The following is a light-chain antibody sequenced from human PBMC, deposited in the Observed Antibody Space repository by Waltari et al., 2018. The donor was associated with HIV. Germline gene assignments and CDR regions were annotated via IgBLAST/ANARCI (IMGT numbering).Light chain of an antibody. V-gene: IGKV3-20*01. CDR1: QTVPSNS. CDR3: QQYALSPFT. J-gene: IGKJ2*01. CDR2: DAS. Sequence: EIVLTQSPGPQSLSPGSTASLSCRASQTVPSNSIAWYQVRPGQAPRVVIYDASYRAADIPDSFTGSASGTNFTLTITRLEPEDFALYFCQQYALSPFTFGQGTSLEV.